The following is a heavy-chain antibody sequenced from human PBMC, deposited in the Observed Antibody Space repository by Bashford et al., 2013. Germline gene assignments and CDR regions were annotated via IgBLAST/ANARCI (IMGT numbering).Heavy chain of an antibody. V-gene: IGHV2-70*01. Sequence: SGPTLVKPTQTLTLTCTFSGFSLSTSGMCVSWIRQPPGKALEWLALIDWDDDKYYSTSLKTRLTISKDTSKNQVVLTMTNMDPVDTATYYCARIRGVTTSYYYYYYMDVWGKGTTVTVSS. CDR1: GFSLSTSGMC. J-gene: IGHJ6*03. D-gene: IGHD2/OR15-2a*01. CDR3: ARIRGVTTSYYYYYYMDV. CDR2: IDWDDDK.